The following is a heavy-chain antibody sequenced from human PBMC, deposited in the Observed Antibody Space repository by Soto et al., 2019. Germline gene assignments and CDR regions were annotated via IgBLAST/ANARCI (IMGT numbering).Heavy chain of an antibody. Sequence: WCXGVCGSASVVTVNTYAVTAFGQAPRKGLEWVSLISESGDGTYYADSVKGRFTISRDNSQRTLNIQLNRLRDEDPAVYYCAKNRDSWRWG. V-gene: IGHV3-23*01. CDR1: VVTVNTYA. CDR3: AKNRDSWR. D-gene: IGHD3-3*01. J-gene: IGHJ6*03. CDR2: ISESGDGT.